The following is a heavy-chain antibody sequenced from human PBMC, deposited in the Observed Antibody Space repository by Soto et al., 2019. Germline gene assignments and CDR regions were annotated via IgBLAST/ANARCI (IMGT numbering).Heavy chain of an antibody. D-gene: IGHD3-3*01. Sequence: QVQLQQWGAGLLKPSETLSLTCAVYGGSFSGYYWSWIRQPPGKGLEWIGEINHSRSTNYNPSLKRRVSISVDTSKNQFYLKLSSVTAADTAVYYCARNKFWSGYRYWGLYAFDIWGQGTMVTVSS. V-gene: IGHV4-34*01. CDR3: ARNKFWSGYRYWGLYAFDI. CDR2: INHSRST. CDR1: GGSFSGYY. J-gene: IGHJ3*02.